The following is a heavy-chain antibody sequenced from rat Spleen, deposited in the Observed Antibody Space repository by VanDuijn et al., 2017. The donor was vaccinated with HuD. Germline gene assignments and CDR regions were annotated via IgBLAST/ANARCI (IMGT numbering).Heavy chain of an antibody. Sequence: QVQLKESGPGLVQPSQTLSLTCTVSGFSLTDYSVYWVRQPPGKGLEWMGRIQSGGSTDYNSALKSRLSISRDTSKSQVFLKMNSLQTEDTAMYFCASSYYWGQGVMVTVSS. CDR2: IQSGGST. V-gene: IGHV2-19*01. CDR3: ASSYY. D-gene: IGHD1-7*01. CDR1: GFSLTDYS. J-gene: IGHJ2*01.